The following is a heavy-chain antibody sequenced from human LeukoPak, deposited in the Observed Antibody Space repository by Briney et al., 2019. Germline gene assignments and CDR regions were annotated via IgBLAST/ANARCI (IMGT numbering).Heavy chain of an antibody. Sequence: GGSLRLSCAASGLTFSNYRMDWVRQAPGKGLEWVGNIKQDGSEKNYVDSVKGRFIISRDSAKNSLYLQMNTLRADDTAVYYCARDGFGTGSNWGQGTLVTVSS. J-gene: IGHJ4*02. CDR3: ARDGFGTGSN. D-gene: IGHD3-16*01. CDR1: GLTFSNYR. V-gene: IGHV3-7*03. CDR2: IKQDGSEK.